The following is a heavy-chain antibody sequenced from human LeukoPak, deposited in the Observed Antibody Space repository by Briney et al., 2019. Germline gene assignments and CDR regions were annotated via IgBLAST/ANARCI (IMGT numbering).Heavy chain of an antibody. CDR3: TRGDYYDTSGYYFLFDY. Sequence: GSLRISCAASGFTFRNAWMGWVRQAPGKGVEWVGFIWSQAYGGTTEYAASVKGRFTISRDDSKSIAYLQMNSLKTEDTAVYYCTRGDYYDTSGYYFLFDYWGQGTLVTVSS. V-gene: IGHV3-49*04. D-gene: IGHD3-22*01. J-gene: IGHJ4*02. CDR2: IWSQAYGGTT. CDR1: GFTFRNAW.